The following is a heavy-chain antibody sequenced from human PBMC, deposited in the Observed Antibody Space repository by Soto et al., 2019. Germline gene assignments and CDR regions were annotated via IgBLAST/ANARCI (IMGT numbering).Heavy chain of an antibody. D-gene: IGHD5-18*01. CDR3: ARHPDTAHTTDFDF. CDR1: GYSFTSHW. Sequence: GESLKISSKGSGYSFTSHWIGWVRQMPGKGLDWMGIIYPGDSDTRYSPSSQGQVTISADKSINTAYLQWSSLKASDTAMYYCARHPDTAHTTDFDFWGQGTLVTSPQ. V-gene: IGHV5-51*01. J-gene: IGHJ4*02. CDR2: IYPGDSDT.